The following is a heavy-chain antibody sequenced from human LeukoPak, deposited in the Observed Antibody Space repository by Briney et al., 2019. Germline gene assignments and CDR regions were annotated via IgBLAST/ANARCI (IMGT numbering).Heavy chain of an antibody. CDR1: GGTFSSYA. CDR3: AVARPLYGELLYYFDY. CDR2: IIPIFGTA. D-gene: IGHD3-10*02. Sequence: ASVKVSCKASGGTFSSYAISWVRQAPGQGLEWMGGIIPIFGTANYAQKFQGRVTITADESTSTAYMELSSLRSEDTAVYYCAVARPLYGELLYYFDYWGQGTLVTVSS. V-gene: IGHV1-69*13. J-gene: IGHJ4*02.